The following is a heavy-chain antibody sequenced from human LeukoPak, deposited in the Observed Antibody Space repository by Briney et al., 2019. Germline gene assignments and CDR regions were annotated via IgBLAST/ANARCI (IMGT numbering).Heavy chain of an antibody. Sequence: ASVKVSCKASGYTFTGYYMHWVRQAPGQGLEWMGWINPNSGGTNYAQKFQGRVTMTRDTSISTAYMELSRLRSDDTAVYYCARDPDYGIPFDYRGQGTLVTVSS. D-gene: IGHD3-9*01. CDR2: INPNSGGT. CDR3: ARDPDYGIPFDY. V-gene: IGHV1-2*02. CDR1: GYTFTGYY. J-gene: IGHJ4*02.